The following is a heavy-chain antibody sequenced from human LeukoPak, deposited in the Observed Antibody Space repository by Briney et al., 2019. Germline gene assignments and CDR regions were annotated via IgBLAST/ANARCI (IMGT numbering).Heavy chain of an antibody. CDR2: MSPNSGDT. V-gene: IGHV1-8*01. CDR3: ARGPPNWGYDY. D-gene: IGHD7-27*01. J-gene: IGHJ4*02. Sequence: ASVKVSCKASGYTFTRYDLNWGRQATGLRPEWMGWMSPNSGDTGYAQKFQDRVTMTRNTSISTAYMELSSLRSDDTAVYYCARGPPNWGYDYWGPGTLVTVSS. CDR1: GYTFTRYD.